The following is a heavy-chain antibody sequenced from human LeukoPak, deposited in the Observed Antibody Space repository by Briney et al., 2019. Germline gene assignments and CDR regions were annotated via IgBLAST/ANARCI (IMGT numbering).Heavy chain of an antibody. J-gene: IGHJ4*02. V-gene: IGHV3-23*01. Sequence: GGSLRLSCAASGFTFSNYAMSWVRQAPGKGLEWVSSITANGGGTYYADSVKGRFSISRDNSRNTLYLQVTSLRAEDTAVYYCAKLTSDTMVRGVTTDYWGQGTLVTVFS. D-gene: IGHD3-10*01. CDR1: GFTFSNYA. CDR2: ITANGGGT. CDR3: AKLTSDTMVRGVTTDY.